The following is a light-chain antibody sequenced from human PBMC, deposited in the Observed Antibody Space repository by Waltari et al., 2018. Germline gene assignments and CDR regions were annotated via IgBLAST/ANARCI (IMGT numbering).Light chain of an antibody. CDR1: KLAEQY. Sequence: SYELTQPPSISVSPGQTARLTCSGEKLAEQYVSWYQQKSGQSPTLVIYQDNKRPSGIPERFSGSNSGNTATLTISETQTFDEADFYCQAWDITTKVVFGGGTKLTVL. CDR2: QDN. CDR3: QAWDITTKVV. J-gene: IGLJ2*01. V-gene: IGLV3-1*01.